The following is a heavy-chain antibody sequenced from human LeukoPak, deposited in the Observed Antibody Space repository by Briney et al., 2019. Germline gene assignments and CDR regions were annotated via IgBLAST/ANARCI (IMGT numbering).Heavy chain of an antibody. Sequence: GGSLRLSCSASGFTFSTYEMNWVRQAPGKGLEWVSYISTSGSTFSYADSVKGRFTISRDNAKNSLYLQMNSLRAEDTALYYCARVDTYYDFWSGYPPWAGYMDVWGKGTTVTVSS. V-gene: IGHV3-48*03. J-gene: IGHJ6*03. CDR2: ISTSGSTF. D-gene: IGHD3-3*01. CDR3: ARVDTYYDFWSGYPPWAGYMDV. CDR1: GFTFSTYE.